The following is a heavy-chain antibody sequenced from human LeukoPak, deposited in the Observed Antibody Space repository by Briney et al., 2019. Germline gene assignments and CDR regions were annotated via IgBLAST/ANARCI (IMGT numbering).Heavy chain of an antibody. J-gene: IGHJ6*03. V-gene: IGHV4-59*01. CDR3: ARDARACRAGSCSSTRTDYYYYYMDV. CDR2: IYYSGST. CDR1: GGSISSYY. Sequence: ASETLSLTCTVSGGSISSYYWSWIRQPPGKGLEWIGYIYYSGSTNYNPSLKSRVTISVDTSKNQFSLKLSSVTAADTAVYYCARDARACRAGSCSSTRTDYYYYYMDVWGKGTTVTVSS. D-gene: IGHD2-2*01.